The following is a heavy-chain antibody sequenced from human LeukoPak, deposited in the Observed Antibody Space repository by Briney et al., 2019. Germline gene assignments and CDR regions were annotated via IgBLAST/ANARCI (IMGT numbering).Heavy chain of an antibody. CDR1: GFTFSSNY. D-gene: IGHD3-22*01. V-gene: IGHV3-53*01. CDR3: ARWEGSYYYDSSGYSLNWYFDL. Sequence: GGSLRLSCAASGFTFSSNYMSWVRRAPGKGLGWVSVIYGGGGTYYADSVKGRFTISRDNSKNTLYLQMNSLRAEDTAVYYCARWEGSYYYDSSGYSLNWYFDLWGRGTLVTVSS. CDR2: IYGGGGT. J-gene: IGHJ2*01.